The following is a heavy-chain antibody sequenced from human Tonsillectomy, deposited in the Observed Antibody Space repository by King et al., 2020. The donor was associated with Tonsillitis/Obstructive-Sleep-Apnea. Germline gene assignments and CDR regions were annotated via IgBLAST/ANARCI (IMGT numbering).Heavy chain of an antibody. CDR3: ASGYCSGGSCPHYYYMDV. D-gene: IGHD2-15*01. V-gene: IGHV3-53*01. Sequence: VQLVESGGGLIQPGGSLRLSCAASGFTVSNNYMSWVRQAPGQGLEWVSVIYSGGSTYYADSVKGRFTISRDNSKNTVYLQMNSLRAEDAAVYYCASGYCSGGSCPHYYYMDVWGKGTTVTVS. J-gene: IGHJ6*03. CDR2: IYSGGST. CDR1: GFTVSNNY.